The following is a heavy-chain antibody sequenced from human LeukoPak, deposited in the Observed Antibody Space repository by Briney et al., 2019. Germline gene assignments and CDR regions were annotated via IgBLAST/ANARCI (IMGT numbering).Heavy chain of an antibody. Sequence: SETLSLTCTVSGGSISSYYWSWIRQPPGKGLEWIGYIYYSGSTNYNPSLKSRVTISVDTSKNQFSLKLSSVTAADTAVYYCARGDSSTPNWFDPWGQGTLVAVSS. CDR2: IYYSGST. J-gene: IGHJ5*02. CDR3: ARGDSSTPNWFDP. CDR1: GGSISSYY. D-gene: IGHD6-13*01. V-gene: IGHV4-59*01.